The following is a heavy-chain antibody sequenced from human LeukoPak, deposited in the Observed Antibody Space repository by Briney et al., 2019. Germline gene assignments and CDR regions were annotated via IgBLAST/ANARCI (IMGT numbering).Heavy chain of an antibody. CDR1: GFTFSSYG. Sequence: GGSLRLSCAASGFTFSSYGMHWVRQAPGKGLEWVVVISYDGSNKYYVDSVKGRFTISRDNSKNTLYLQMNSLRAEDTAVYYCAKGQGFDYYYAMDVWGQGTTVTVSS. J-gene: IGHJ6*02. CDR2: ISYDGSNK. CDR3: AKGQGFDYYYAMDV. V-gene: IGHV3-30*18. D-gene: IGHD3-16*01.